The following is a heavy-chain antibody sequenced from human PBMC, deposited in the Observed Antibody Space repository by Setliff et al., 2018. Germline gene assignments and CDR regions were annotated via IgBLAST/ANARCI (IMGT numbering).Heavy chain of an antibody. J-gene: IGHJ4*02. Sequence: LFLTCTVSGASISSGGYYWTWIRQPAGKALEWIGHISPSGSTTYNPSLKSRVTISPDTSKNHFSLKVNSVTAADTALYYCARSPSSGAYWNPRPFYSDYWGQGTLVTVSS. CDR1: GASISSGGYY. CDR2: ISPSGST. V-gene: IGHV4-61*09. CDR3: ARSPSSGAYWNPRPFYSDY. D-gene: IGHD1-26*01.